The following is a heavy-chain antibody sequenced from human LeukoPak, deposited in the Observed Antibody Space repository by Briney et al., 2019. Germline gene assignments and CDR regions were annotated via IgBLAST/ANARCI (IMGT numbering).Heavy chain of an antibody. V-gene: IGHV4-39*01. CDR2: IYYSGST. J-gene: IGHJ5*02. D-gene: IGHD2/OR15-2a*01. CDR3: ARRKLFGMAWFDP. Sequence: SETLSLTCTVSGGSISSSSYYWGWIRQPPGKGLEWIGSIYYSGSTYYNPSLKSRVTISVDTSKNQFSLKLSSVTAADTAVYYCARRKLFGMAWFDPWGQGTLVTVSS. CDR1: GGSISSSSYY.